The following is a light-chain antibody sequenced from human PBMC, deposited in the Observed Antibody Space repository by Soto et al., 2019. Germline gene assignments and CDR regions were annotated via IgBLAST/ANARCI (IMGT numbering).Light chain of an antibody. V-gene: IGLV2-18*02. Sequence: QSVLTQPPSVSGSPGQSVGISCTGTSSDVGSYNRVAWYQQPPGTAPKLIIYDVTNRPSGVPDRFSGSKSGNTASLTISGLQAEDEADYYCNSFTTSSTYAFGTGTKVTVL. J-gene: IGLJ1*01. CDR1: SSDVGSYNR. CDR2: DVT. CDR3: NSFTTSSTYA.